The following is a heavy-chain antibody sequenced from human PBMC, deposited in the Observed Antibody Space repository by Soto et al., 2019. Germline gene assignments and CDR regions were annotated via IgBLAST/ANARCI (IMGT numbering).Heavy chain of an antibody. CDR3: AKELGEYSSSGGDFDY. V-gene: IGHV3-30*18. CDR2: ISYDGSNK. J-gene: IGHJ4*02. Sequence: GGSLRLSCAASGFTFSSYGMHWVRQAPGKGLEWVAVISYDGSNKYYADSVKGRFTISRDNSKNTLYLQMNSLRAEDTAVYYCAKELGEYSSSGGDFDYWGQGTLVTVSS. D-gene: IGHD6-13*01. CDR1: GFTFSSYG.